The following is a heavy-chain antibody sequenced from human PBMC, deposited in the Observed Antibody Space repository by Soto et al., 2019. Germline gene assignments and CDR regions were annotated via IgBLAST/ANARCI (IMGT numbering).Heavy chain of an antibody. CDR1: GFTFSSYG. D-gene: IGHD3-3*01. CDR2: IWYDGSNK. CDR3: ARDSVDFWSGYPDYYYYGMDV. J-gene: IGHJ6*02. Sequence: GGSLRLSCAASGFTFSSYGMHWVRQAPGKGLEWVAVIWYDGSNKYYADSVKGRFTISRDNSKNTLYLQMNSLRAEDTAVYYCARDSVDFWSGYPDYYYYGMDVWGQGTTVTVSS. V-gene: IGHV3-33*01.